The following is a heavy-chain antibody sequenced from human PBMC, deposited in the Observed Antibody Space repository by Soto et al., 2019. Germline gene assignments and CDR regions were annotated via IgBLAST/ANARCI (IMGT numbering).Heavy chain of an antibody. J-gene: IGHJ5*02. CDR2: ISLRGST. CDR1: DGPFY. V-gene: IGHV4-34*01. Sequence: SDNLPVTWTVYDGPFYWTWIRQPPGKGLEWIGEISLRGSTNYNPSLQSRVTISVDTSKNQFSLRLKSVTAADTAVYYCARGVVVRLFDLTRKRLDKRGRGTMVNDP. CDR3: ARGVVVRLFDLTRKRLDKRGRGTMVNDP. D-gene: IGHD3-9*01.